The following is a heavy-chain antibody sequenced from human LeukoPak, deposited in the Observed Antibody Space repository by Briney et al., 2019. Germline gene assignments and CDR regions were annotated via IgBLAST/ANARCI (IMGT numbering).Heavy chain of an antibody. CDR2: ISGSGGSA. CDR1: GFTFSSYA. Sequence: PGGSLRLSCAASGFTFSSYAMSWVRQAPGKGLEWLSSISGSGGSAYYADSVKGRFTISRDNSKNTLYLQMNSLRAEDTAVYYCAKGVSSIAARPIDYWGQGTLVTVSS. CDR3: AKGVSSIAARPIDY. V-gene: IGHV3-23*01. J-gene: IGHJ4*02. D-gene: IGHD6-6*01.